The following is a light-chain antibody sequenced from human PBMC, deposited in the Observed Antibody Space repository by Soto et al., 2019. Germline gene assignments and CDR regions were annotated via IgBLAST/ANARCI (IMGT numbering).Light chain of an antibody. Sequence: QSALTQPASVSGSPGQSITISCTGTSNDVGAYIYVSWFQQHTDKAPQFIIYEVSNRPSGVSSRFSGSKSGNTASLTISGLQAEDYADYYCSSYLNNNTLVFGTGLNVTVL. J-gene: IGLJ1*01. CDR3: SSYLNNNTLV. V-gene: IGLV2-14*01. CDR2: EVS. CDR1: SNDVGAYIY.